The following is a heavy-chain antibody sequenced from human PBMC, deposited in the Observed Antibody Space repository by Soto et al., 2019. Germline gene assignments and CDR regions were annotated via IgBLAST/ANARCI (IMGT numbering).Heavy chain of an antibody. J-gene: IGHJ6*02. CDR2: IYYSGST. CDR1: GGSLSSGSFF. CDR3: ARDQGFSMVRGVDYYYGMDV. V-gene: IGHV4-30-4*08. Sequence: SETLSLTCTVSGGSLSSGSFFWSWIRQPPGKGLEWIGYIYYSGSTYYNPSLKSRVTISVDTSKNQFSLKLSSVTAADTAVYYCARDQGFSMVRGVDYYYGMDVWGQGTTVTVSS. D-gene: IGHD3-10*01.